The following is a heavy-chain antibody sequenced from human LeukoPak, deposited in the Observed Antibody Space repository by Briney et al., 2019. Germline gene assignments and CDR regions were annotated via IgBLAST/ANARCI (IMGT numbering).Heavy chain of an antibody. Sequence: AGGSLRLSCAASGFTFSSYAMSWVRQAPGKGLEWVSAISGSGGSTYYADSVKGRFTISRDNSKNTLYLQMNSLRAEDTAVYYCAKVSSSSLGMDVWGQGTTVTASS. D-gene: IGHD6-6*01. J-gene: IGHJ6*02. CDR3: AKVSSSSLGMDV. CDR2: ISGSGGST. V-gene: IGHV3-23*01. CDR1: GFTFSSYA.